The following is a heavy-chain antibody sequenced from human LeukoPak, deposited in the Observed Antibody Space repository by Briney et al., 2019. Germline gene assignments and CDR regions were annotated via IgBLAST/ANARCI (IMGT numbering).Heavy chain of an antibody. CDR2: IYYSGST. J-gene: IGHJ4*02. V-gene: IGHV4-39*01. Sequence: SETLSLTCTVSGRSISSGGYYWGWGRQPPGKGVEWVGSIYYSGSTYYNPSLKSPVTISVDPSKNQFSLKLSSVTAADTAVYYCASPGGGPTDYWGQGTLVTVSS. CDR3: ASPGGGPTDY. D-gene: IGHD3-16*01. CDR1: GRSISSGGYY.